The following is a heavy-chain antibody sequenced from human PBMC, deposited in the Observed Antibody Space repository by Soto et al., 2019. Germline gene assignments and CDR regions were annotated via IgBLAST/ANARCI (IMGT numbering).Heavy chain of an antibody. J-gene: IGHJ6*02. CDR1: GDSVSRNGAA. CDR2: TYYRSKWSN. D-gene: IGHD1-26*01. CDR3: ARGGFYYYAMDV. Sequence: SQTLSLTCAISGDSVSRNGAAWNWIRQSPSRGLEWLGRTYYRSKWSNDYAESVRSRITINPDTSKNQFSLQLNAVTPEDTALYYCARGGFYYYAMDVWGQGTTVTVSS. V-gene: IGHV6-1*01.